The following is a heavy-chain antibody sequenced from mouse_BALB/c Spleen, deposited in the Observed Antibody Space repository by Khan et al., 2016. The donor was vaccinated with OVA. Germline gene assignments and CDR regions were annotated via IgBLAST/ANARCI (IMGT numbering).Heavy chain of an antibody. CDR3: ARIYGSDFDY. D-gene: IGHD1-1*01. CDR2: INPHIGET. CDR1: GYSFTGYF. Sequence: EVQRVESGPELVKPGASVKISCKASGYSFTGYFMNWVMQSHGKSLEWIGRINPHIGETFYNQKFKGKATLTVDESSSTAHMELRSLASEDSAVYYCARIYGSDFDYWGQGTPLTVSS. V-gene: IGHV1-20*02. J-gene: IGHJ2*01.